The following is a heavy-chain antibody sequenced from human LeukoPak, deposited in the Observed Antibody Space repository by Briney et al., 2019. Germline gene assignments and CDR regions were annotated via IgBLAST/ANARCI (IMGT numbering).Heavy chain of an antibody. CDR2: INGDGSNI. Sequence: GGSLRLSCAASGFPFSAYWMHWARQVPGKGLVWVSCINGDGSNIQYADSVKGRFTTSRDNAKNMMYLQMNSLRVEGTAIYYCARDPRNKGFDPWGQGTLVTVSA. D-gene: IGHD1/OR15-1a*01. CDR3: ARDPRNKGFDP. J-gene: IGHJ5*02. V-gene: IGHV3-74*01. CDR1: GFPFSAYW.